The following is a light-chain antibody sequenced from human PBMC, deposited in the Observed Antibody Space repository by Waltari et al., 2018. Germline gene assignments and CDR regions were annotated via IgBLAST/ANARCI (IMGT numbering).Light chain of an antibody. CDR1: SSDIGAYTH. V-gene: IGLV2-14*01. CDR2: EVS. CDR3: SSYTTTTAWV. Sequence: QSALTQPASVSGSLGQSISISCIGTSSDIGAYTHVSWYQQHPGKVPKLLIYEVSNRPSGFSDRFSGSKSGNTASLTISGLQAEDEADYYCSSYTTTTAWVFGGGTELTVL. J-gene: IGLJ3*02.